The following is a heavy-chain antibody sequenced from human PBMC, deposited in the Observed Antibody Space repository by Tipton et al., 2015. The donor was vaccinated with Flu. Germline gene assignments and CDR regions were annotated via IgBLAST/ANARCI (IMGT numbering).Heavy chain of an antibody. Sequence: TLSLTCTVSGGSISSGSYYWSWCRQPAGKGLEWIGRVYPSGSTNYNPSLKSRVTISVDTSKNQFSLNLGSLTAPDTAVYYCARPHKHFSGNAFNIWGQGTMVAVSS. J-gene: IGHJ3*02. CDR2: VYPSGST. D-gene: IGHD2-21*01. V-gene: IGHV4-61*02. CDR1: GGSISSGSYY. CDR3: ARPHKHFSGNAFNI.